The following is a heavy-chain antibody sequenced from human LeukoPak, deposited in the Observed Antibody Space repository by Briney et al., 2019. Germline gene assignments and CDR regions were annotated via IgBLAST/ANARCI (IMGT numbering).Heavy chain of an antibody. CDR3: ARRGIAARLPYYGMDV. CDR1: GYSFTSYW. J-gene: IGHJ6*02. CDR2: IYPGDSDT. V-gene: IGHV5-51*01. Sequence: GESLKISCKGSGYSFTSYWIGWVRQMPGKGLEWMGIIYPGDSDTRYSPSFQGQVTISADKSISTAYLQWSSLKASDTAMYYCARRGIAARLPYYGMDVWGQGTTVTVFS. D-gene: IGHD6-6*01.